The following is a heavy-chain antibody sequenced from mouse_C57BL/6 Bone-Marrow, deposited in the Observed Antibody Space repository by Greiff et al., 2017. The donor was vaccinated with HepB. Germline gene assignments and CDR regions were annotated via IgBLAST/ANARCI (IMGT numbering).Heavy chain of an antibody. J-gene: IGHJ2*01. Sequence: VQLQQSGPELVKPGASVKISCKASGYTFTDYYMNWVKQSHGKSLEWIGDINPNNGGTSYNQKFKGKATLTVDKSSSTAYMELRSLTSEDSAVYYCARCNWGDEDFDYWGQGTTLTVSS. CDR2: INPNNGGT. V-gene: IGHV1-26*01. D-gene: IGHD3-3*01. CDR1: GYTFTDYY. CDR3: ARCNWGDEDFDY.